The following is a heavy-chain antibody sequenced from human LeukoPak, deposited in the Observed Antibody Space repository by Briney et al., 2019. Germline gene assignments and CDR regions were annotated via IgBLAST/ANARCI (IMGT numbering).Heavy chain of an antibody. J-gene: IGHJ4*02. CDR2: IYYSGST. V-gene: IGHV4-4*07. Sequence: SETLSLTCTVSGGSISGYYWNWIRQPAGKGLEWIGRIYYSGSTDYNSSLRSRLTMSVDTSKSQFSLKLTSVTAADTAVYYCAKGQFTAMVTASDYWGQGTLVTVSS. CDR1: GGSISGYY. CDR3: AKGQFTAMVTASDY. D-gene: IGHD5-18*01.